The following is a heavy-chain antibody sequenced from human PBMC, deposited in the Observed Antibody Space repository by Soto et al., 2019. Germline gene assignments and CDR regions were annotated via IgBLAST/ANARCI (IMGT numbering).Heavy chain of an antibody. CDR3: ARPVTRYSSYMGV. J-gene: IGHJ6*03. Sequence: LETLPHTCTVSGGSIGSYYWSWIRQPPGKGLVWIGYIYSSGSTNYNPSLKSRVTISVDTSKNQFSLKLSSVTAADTAVYSCARPVTRYSSYMGVSGKGTTVTVSS. CDR2: IYSSGST. D-gene: IGHD4-17*01. V-gene: IGHV4-59*08. CDR1: GGSIGSYY.